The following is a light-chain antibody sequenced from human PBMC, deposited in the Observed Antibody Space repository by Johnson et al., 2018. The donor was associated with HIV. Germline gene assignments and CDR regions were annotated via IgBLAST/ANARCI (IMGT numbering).Light chain of an antibody. CDR1: SSNIGNNY. Sequence: QSVLTQPPSVSAAPGQKVTISCSGSSSNIGNNYVSWYQQLPGTAPKLLIYENNKRPSGIPDRFSGSKSGTSATLGINGLQTGDEADYYCGTWDSSLSAFYVFGTGTKITVL. CDR3: GTWDSSLSAFYV. CDR2: ENN. V-gene: IGLV1-51*02. J-gene: IGLJ1*01.